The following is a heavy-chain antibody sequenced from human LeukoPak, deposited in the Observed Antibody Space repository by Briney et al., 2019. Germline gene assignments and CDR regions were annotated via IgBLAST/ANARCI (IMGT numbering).Heavy chain of an antibody. V-gene: IGHV3-9*01. Sequence: ESGGSLRLSCAASGFTFEEYAMHGVRQAPGKGLEGVSGISWNSGSIGYADSVKGRFTISRDNAKNSLYLQMNSLRAEDTALYYCAKDIFYEIGSMDVWGQGTTVTVSS. CDR3: AKDIFYEIGSMDV. CDR1: GFTFEEYA. J-gene: IGHJ6*02. D-gene: IGHD5/OR15-5a*01. CDR2: ISWNSGSI.